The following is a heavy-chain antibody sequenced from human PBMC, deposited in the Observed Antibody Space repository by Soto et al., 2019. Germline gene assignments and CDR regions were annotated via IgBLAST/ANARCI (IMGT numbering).Heavy chain of an antibody. CDR1: GFIFSSYA. CDR2: ISGSGVNT. Sequence: EVQLLESGGGLVQPGGSLRLSCAASGFIFSSYAMNWVRQAPGKGLEWVAGISGSGVNTYYADSVRGRFTISRDNSKNTLYLQSISLRDEDTAVYYCAKARSCNYQYYIDYWGQGTLVTVSA. V-gene: IGHV3-23*01. D-gene: IGHD3-22*01. CDR3: AKARSCNYQYYIDY. J-gene: IGHJ4*02.